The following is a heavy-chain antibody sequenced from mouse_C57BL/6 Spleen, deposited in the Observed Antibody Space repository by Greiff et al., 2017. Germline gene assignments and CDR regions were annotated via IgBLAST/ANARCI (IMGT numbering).Heavy chain of an antibody. CDR2: IHPNSGST. CDR3: GRATLYYGSSYDY. CDR1: GYTFTSYW. V-gene: IGHV1-64*01. Sequence: QVQLQQPGAELVKPGASVKLSCKASGYTFTSYWMHWVKRRPGQGLEWIGMIHPNSGSTNYNEKFKSKATLTVDKSSNTAYMQHSSRTSEDSAVYYCGRATLYYGSSYDYWGQGTTLTVSS. D-gene: IGHD1-1*01. J-gene: IGHJ2*01.